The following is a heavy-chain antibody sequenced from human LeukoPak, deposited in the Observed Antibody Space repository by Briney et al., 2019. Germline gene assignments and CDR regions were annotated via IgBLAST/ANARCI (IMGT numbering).Heavy chain of an antibody. D-gene: IGHD1-1*01. CDR2: ISYDGSNK. CDR1: GFTFSSYA. Sequence: PGGSLRLSCAASGFTFSSYAMHWVRQAPGKGLEWVAVISYDGSNKYYADSVKGRFTISRDNSKSTLYLQMNSLRAEDTAVYYCARALSTTRPIDYWGQGTLVTVSS. V-gene: IGHV3-30-3*01. J-gene: IGHJ4*02. CDR3: ARALSTTRPIDY.